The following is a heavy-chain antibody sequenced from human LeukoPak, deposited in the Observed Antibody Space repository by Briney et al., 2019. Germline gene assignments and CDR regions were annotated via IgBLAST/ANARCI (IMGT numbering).Heavy chain of an antibody. CDR3: AREWDS. Sequence: GGSLRLSCVASGFTFSDYGMNWVRQAPGKGLEWVSHISSISSTIKYGDSVKGRFTISRDNAKNSLYLQMNSLRAEDTAVYYCAREWDSWGQGALVTVSS. V-gene: IGHV3-48*01. J-gene: IGHJ4*02. CDR1: GFTFSDYG. CDR2: ISSISSTI.